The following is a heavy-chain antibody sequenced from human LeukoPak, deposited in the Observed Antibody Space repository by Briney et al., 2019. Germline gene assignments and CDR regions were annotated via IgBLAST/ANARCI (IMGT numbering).Heavy chain of an antibody. J-gene: IGHJ4*02. D-gene: IGHD3-16*02. Sequence: PSETLSLTCTVSGGSISSSSYYWGWIRQPPGKGLEWIGSIYYGGSTYYNPSLKSRVTISVDTSKNQFSLKLSSVTAADTAVYYCARRDDYVWGSYRPLLYYFDYWGQGTLVTVSS. CDR2: IYYGGST. V-gene: IGHV4-39*01. CDR3: ARRDDYVWGSYRPLLYYFDY. CDR1: GGSISSSSYY.